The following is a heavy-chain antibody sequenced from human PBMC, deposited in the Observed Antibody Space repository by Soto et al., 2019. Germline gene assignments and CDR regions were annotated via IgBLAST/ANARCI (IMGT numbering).Heavy chain of an antibody. Sequence: QVQLQESGPGLVKPSQTLSLTCTVSGGSINSGGYCWIWTRQHPGKGLDWIGCISYGGSTSYNPSLKGRVTISVDTSKNQSSLKLTSVTAADTAVYYCSRGILGWGQGALITVSS. V-gene: IGHV4-31*03. CDR1: GGSINSGGYC. CDR3: SRGILG. J-gene: IGHJ4*02. D-gene: IGHD5-18*01. CDR2: ISYGGST.